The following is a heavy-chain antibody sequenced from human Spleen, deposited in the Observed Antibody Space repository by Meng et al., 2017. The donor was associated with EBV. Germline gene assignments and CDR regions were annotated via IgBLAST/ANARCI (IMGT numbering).Heavy chain of an antibody. V-gene: IGHV4-39*07. J-gene: IGHJ4*02. Sequence: QMQLQEPGPGLVKPSETLSLTWTVAGGSISSESHHWGWIRQPPGKGLEWNGSIYYSGSTHYNPSLKSRVTISVDMSKNQFSRKMTSVTAADTAVYYCASGGGVDALGDYWGQGTLVTVSS. CDR2: IYYSGST. CDR1: GGSISSESHH. CDR3: ASGGGVDALGDY. D-gene: IGHD3-16*01.